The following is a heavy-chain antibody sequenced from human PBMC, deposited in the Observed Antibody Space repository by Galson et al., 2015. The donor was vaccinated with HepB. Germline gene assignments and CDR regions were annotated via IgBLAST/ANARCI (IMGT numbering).Heavy chain of an antibody. Sequence: SLRLSCAASGFSFKSSGMHWVRQAPGKGLEWVAIIWYDGSKKYYPDSLKGRFTISRDNSKNTLYLEMNGLRAEDTAVYHCARVVQQLAYGMDVWGQGTLITVSS. J-gene: IGHJ6*02. CDR1: GFSFKSSG. CDR2: IWYDGSKK. CDR3: ARVVQQLAYGMDV. D-gene: IGHD6-13*01. V-gene: IGHV3-33*01.